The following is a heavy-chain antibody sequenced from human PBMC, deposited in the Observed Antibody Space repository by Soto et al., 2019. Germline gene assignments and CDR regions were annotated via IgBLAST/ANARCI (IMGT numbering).Heavy chain of an antibody. CDR1: GGSFSGYY. CDR2: INHSGST. CDR3: ARGGGYCSSTSCYNPP. J-gene: IGHJ5*02. V-gene: IGHV4-34*01. D-gene: IGHD2-2*02. Sequence: SETLSLTCAVYGGSFSGYYWSWIRQPPGKGLEWIGEINHSGSTNYNPSLKSRVTISVDTSKNQFSLKLSSVTAADTAVYYCARGGGYCSSTSCYNPPWGQGTLVTVSS.